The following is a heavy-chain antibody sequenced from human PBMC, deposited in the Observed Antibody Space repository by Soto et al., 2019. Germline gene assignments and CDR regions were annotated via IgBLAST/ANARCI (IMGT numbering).Heavy chain of an antibody. V-gene: IGHV3-23*01. D-gene: IGHD6-19*01. CDR2: ITGSGGST. CDR3: ARGRYYSGWYVVNYFDY. Sequence: PGGSLRLLCAASGFTFSTYAMIWVRQAPGKGLEWVSVITGSGGSTYYADSVKGRFTISRDTSKNTLNLQMNSLRAEDTAVYYCARGRYYSGWYVVNYFDYWGQGTLVTVSS. CDR1: GFTFSTYA. J-gene: IGHJ4*02.